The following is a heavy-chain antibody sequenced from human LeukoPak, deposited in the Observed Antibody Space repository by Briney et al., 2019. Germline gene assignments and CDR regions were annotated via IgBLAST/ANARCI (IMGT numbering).Heavy chain of an antibody. V-gene: IGHV3-21*01. CDR3: ASGPSCSGGSCYLDY. D-gene: IGHD2-15*01. Sequence: GGSLRLSCAASGFTFSNYNMNWVRQAPGKGLEWVSSISSSSNYMYNADSVKGRFTISRDNAKNSLYLQMNSLRAEDTAVYYCASGPSCSGGSCYLDYWGQGTLVTVSS. CDR2: ISSSSNYM. CDR1: GFTFSNYN. J-gene: IGHJ4*02.